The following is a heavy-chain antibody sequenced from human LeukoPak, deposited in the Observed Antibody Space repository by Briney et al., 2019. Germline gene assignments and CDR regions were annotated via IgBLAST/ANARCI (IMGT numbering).Heavy chain of an antibody. CDR3: ARKRVVRGGHWYFDL. CDR1: GGSIISYY. J-gene: IGHJ2*01. D-gene: IGHD3-10*01. V-gene: IGHV4-59*01. Sequence: SGTLSLTCTVSGGSIISYYRSWIRQPPGKGLEWIGYIYYSGSTNYYPSLKSRVTISVDTSKNQFFLKLSSVTAADTAVYYCARKRVVRGGHWYFDLWGGGTLVTASA. CDR2: IYYSGST.